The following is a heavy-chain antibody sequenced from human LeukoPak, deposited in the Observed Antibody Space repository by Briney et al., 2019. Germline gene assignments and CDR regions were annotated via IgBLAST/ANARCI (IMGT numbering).Heavy chain of an antibody. Sequence: PGGSLRLSCAASGFTFSSHWMHWVRQAPGKGVEWVSRVSTDGSNTYYADSVKGRFTISRDNAKNTLYLQMSSLRAEDTAMYYCIRGLAPYYGFFDYWGQGSLVTVSS. CDR1: GFTFSSHW. J-gene: IGHJ4*02. CDR3: IRGLAPYYGFFDY. V-gene: IGHV3-74*01. D-gene: IGHD3-10*01. CDR2: VSTDGSNT.